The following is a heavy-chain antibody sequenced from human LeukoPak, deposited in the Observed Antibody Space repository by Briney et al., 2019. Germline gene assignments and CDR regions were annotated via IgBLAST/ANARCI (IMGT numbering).Heavy chain of an antibody. CDR1: GFTFSSYA. CDR3: AKHRTMIVVVTPYYFDY. D-gene: IGHD3-22*01. Sequence: GGSLRLSCAASGFTFSSYAMSWVRQAPGKGLEWVSAISGSGGSTYYADSVKGRFTISRDNSKNTLYPQMNSLRAEDTAVYYCAKHRTMIVVVTPYYFDYWGQGTLVTVSS. CDR2: ISGSGGST. J-gene: IGHJ4*02. V-gene: IGHV3-23*01.